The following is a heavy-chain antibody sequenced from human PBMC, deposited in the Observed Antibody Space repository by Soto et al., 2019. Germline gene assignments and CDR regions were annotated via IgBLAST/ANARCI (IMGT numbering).Heavy chain of an antibody. CDR3: TRDRQIYRFYYYGMDV. J-gene: IGHJ6*02. CDR2: LGTSGDT. D-gene: IGHD3-3*01. CDR1: GFSISSSD. V-gene: IGHV3-13*01. Sequence: EVQLVESGGGLVQPGGSLKLSCVASGFSISSSDMHWVRQVMGKGLEWVSTLGTSGDTFYSGSVKGRLTISREDDKNSFHLQMNNLRAEDSAVYYCTRDRQIYRFYYYGMDVWGQGTAVTVS.